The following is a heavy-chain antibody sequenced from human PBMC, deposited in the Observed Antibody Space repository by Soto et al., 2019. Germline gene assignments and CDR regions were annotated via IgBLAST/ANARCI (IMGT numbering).Heavy chain of an antibody. CDR3: ESVVAATYAFDI. CDR1: GGSISSSSYY. CDR2: IYYSGST. Sequence: PSETLSLTCTVSGGSISSSSYYWGWIRQPPGKGLEWIGSIYYSGSTYYNPSLKSRVTISVDTSKNQFSLKLSFVTAADTAVYYCESVVAATYAFDIWGQGTMVTVSS. J-gene: IGHJ3*02. V-gene: IGHV4-39*01. D-gene: IGHD2-15*01.